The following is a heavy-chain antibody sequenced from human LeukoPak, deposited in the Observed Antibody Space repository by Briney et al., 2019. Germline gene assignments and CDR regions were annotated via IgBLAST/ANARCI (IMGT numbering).Heavy chain of an antibody. CDR1: GGSFSGYY. Sequence: SETLSLTCAVYGGSFSGYYWSWIRQPPGKGLEWIGYIHYSGSTNYNPSLKSRVTISVDTSKNQFSLKLSSVTAADTAVYYCARDWGVSARPGYMDVWGKGTTVTVS. CDR2: IHYSGST. D-gene: IGHD6-6*01. J-gene: IGHJ6*03. CDR3: ARDWGVSARPGYMDV. V-gene: IGHV4-59*01.